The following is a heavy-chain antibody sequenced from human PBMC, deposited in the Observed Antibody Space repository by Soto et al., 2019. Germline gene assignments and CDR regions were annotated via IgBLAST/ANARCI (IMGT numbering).Heavy chain of an antibody. D-gene: IGHD3-22*01. V-gene: IGHV4-30-4*01. CDR1: GGSIRSGDYY. CDR3: ARVPFPHYYDSSGPFDY. J-gene: IGHJ4*02. Sequence: SETLSLTCSVSGGSIRSGDYYWSWIRQPPGKGPEWIGYIYDTGSAYYNPSLESRVTMSVDTSKNQFSLKLSSVTAADTAVYYCARVPFPHYYDSSGPFDYCGQGPLVTV. CDR2: IYDTGSA.